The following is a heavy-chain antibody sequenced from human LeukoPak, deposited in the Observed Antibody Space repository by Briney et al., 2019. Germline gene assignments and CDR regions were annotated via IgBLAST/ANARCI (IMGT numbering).Heavy chain of an antibody. V-gene: IGHV3-23*01. J-gene: IGHJ4*02. CDR3: AKDWSQLVHYFDY. CDR2: ISGSGSST. Sequence: GGSLRLSCAASGFTFSSYAMSWVRQAPGKGLEWVSAISGSGSSTYYADSVKGRFTISRDNSKNTLYLQMNSLRAEDTAVYYCAKDWSQLVHYFDYWGQGTLVTVSS. CDR1: GFTFSSYA. D-gene: IGHD6-6*01.